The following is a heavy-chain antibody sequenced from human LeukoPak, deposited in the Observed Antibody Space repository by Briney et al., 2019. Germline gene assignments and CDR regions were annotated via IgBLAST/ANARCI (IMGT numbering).Heavy chain of an antibody. D-gene: IGHD2-15*01. CDR3: ARDQSSGGSCYDY. J-gene: IGHJ4*02. V-gene: IGHV3-21*01. Sequence: GGSLRLSCAASGFPFSSYRMTWFRQAPGKGLEWFSSISSSSSYIYYADSVKGRFTISRDNAKNSLYLQMNSLRAEDTAVYYCARDQSSGGSCYDYWGQGTLVTVSS. CDR1: GFPFSSYR. CDR2: ISSSSSYI.